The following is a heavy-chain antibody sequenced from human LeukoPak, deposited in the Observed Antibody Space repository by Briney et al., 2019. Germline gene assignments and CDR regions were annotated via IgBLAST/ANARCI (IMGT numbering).Heavy chain of an antibody. D-gene: IGHD3-3*01. V-gene: IGHV4-34*01. CDR3: ARHMWSGISWFDP. CDR1: GGSFSGYY. Sequence: PSETLSLTCAVYGGSFSGYYWSWIRQPPGKGLEWIGSMYYSGSIYYNPSLKRRVTISVDTSKNQISLKLSSVTAADTAVYYCARHMWSGISWFDPWGQGTLVTVSS. J-gene: IGHJ5*02. CDR2: MYYSGSI.